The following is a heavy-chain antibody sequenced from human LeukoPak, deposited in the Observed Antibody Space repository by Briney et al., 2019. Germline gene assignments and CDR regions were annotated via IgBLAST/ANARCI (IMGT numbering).Heavy chain of an antibody. CDR2: ISYDGSNK. Sequence: GGSLRLSCAASGFTFSSYGMHWVRQAPGKGLEWVAVISYDGSNKYYADSVKGRFTISRDNSKNTLYLQMNSLRAEDTAVYYCARSVPGSSWYWGVDYWGQGTLVTVSS. V-gene: IGHV3-30*03. CDR1: GFTFSSYG. CDR3: ARSVPGSSWYWGVDY. D-gene: IGHD6-13*01. J-gene: IGHJ4*02.